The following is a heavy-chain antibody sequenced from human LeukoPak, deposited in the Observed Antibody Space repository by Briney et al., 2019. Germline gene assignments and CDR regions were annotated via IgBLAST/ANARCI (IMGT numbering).Heavy chain of an antibody. V-gene: IGHV3-23*01. D-gene: IGHD2-2*02. Sequence: PGGSLRLSCAASGFTFSSYAMSWVRQAPGKGLEWVSAISGSDGSTYYADSVKGRFTISRDNSKNTLYLQMNSLRAEDTAVYYCAKMRRIVVVPAAISYWGQGTLVTVSS. CDR3: AKMRRIVVVPAAISY. J-gene: IGHJ4*02. CDR1: GFTFSSYA. CDR2: ISGSDGST.